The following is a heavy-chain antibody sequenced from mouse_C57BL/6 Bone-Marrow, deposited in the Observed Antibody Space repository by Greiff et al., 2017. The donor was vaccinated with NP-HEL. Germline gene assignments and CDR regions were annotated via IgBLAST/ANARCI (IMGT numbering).Heavy chain of an antibody. CDR1: GFTFSSYA. V-gene: IGHV5-4*01. J-gene: IGHJ4*01. D-gene: IGHD1-1*01. CDR3: ARDGGVITAVVATNYYAMGY. Sequence: EVMLVESGGGLVKPGGSLKLSCAASGFTFSSYAMSWVRQTPEKRLEWVATISDGGSYTYYPDNVKGRFTISRDNAKNNLYLQMSHLKSEDTAMYYCARDGGVITAVVATNYYAMGYWGQGTSVTVSA. CDR2: ISDGGSYT.